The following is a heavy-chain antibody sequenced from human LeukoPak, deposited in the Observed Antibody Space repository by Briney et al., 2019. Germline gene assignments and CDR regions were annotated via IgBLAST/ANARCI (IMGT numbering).Heavy chain of an antibody. V-gene: IGHV4-30-2*01. Sequence: PSQALSLTCAVSGDSITSGAYSWSWIRQPPGKGLEWIGYIFHSGSTYYNPSLKSRVTISVDTSKNHFSLKLNSVTAADTAVYYCARDFYGSAPDYWGQGTLVTVSS. D-gene: IGHD3-10*01. J-gene: IGHJ4*02. CDR3: ARDFYGSAPDY. CDR2: IFHSGST. CDR1: GDSITSGAYS.